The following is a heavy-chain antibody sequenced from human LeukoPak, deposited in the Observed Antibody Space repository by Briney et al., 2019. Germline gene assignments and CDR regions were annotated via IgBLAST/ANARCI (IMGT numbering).Heavy chain of an antibody. Sequence: GGSLRLSCAASGFTFSSHDMNWVRQAPGKGLEWVSGSSSIGGRTYYADSVKGRFTVTRDNSRNTLHLQMNSLRAEDTAVYYCAELGINMIGGVWGKGTTVTISS. V-gene: IGHV3-23*01. J-gene: IGHJ6*04. D-gene: IGHD3-10*02. CDR1: GFTFSSHD. CDR2: SSSIGGRT. CDR3: AELGINMIGGV.